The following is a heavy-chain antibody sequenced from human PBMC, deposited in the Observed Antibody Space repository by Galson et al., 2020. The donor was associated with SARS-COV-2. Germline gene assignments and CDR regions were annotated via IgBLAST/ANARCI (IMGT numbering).Heavy chain of an antibody. Sequence: GESLKISCAVTGSTLTSNYMHWARQGPGKGLVWVSRINRDGSNAVYADSVRGRFTISRDNADNTLYLQMTSLRAEDTAVYYCLRYISGWDWGQGTLVTVSS. J-gene: IGHJ4*02. CDR3: LRYISGWD. CDR1: GSTLTSNY. D-gene: IGHD6-19*01. V-gene: IGHV3-74*01. CDR2: INRDGSNA.